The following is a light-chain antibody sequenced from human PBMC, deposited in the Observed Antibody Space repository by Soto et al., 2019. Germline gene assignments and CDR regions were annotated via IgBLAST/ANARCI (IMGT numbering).Light chain of an antibody. J-gene: IGKJ5*01. CDR1: QDISKY. CDR3: QQYDNLPMT. Sequence: DIQMTQSPSSLSASVGDRVAITCQASQDISKYLDWYQQKPGKAPKLLIYDASSLKTGVTSRFSGSGSGTEFTCNISSLPHEDIATYHCQQYDNLPMTFGQGTPVEIK. CDR2: DAS. V-gene: IGKV1-33*01.